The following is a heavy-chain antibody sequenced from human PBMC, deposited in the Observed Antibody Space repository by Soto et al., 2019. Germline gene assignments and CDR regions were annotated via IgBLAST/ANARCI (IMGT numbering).Heavy chain of an antibody. V-gene: IGHV5-51*01. J-gene: IGHJ5*02. CDR1: GYSFTGYW. Sequence: PGESLKISCQTSGYSFTGYWIVWVRQMPGKGLEWMGIIYPRDSTVNYNPSVQGQVTMSVDKSISTAYLQWSSLKASDAALYYCARGNVANYFEPWGQGTLVTVSS. CDR3: ARGNVANYFEP. CDR2: IYPRDSTV.